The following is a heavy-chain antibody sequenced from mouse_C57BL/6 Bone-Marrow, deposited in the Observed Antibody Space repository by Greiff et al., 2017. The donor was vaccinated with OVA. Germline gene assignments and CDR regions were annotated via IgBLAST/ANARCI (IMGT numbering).Heavy chain of an antibody. Sequence: EVKLEESGGGLVQPKGSLKLSCAASGFSFNTYAMNWVRQAPGKGLEWVARIRSKSNNYATYYADSVKDRFTISRDDSESMLYLQMNNLKTEDTAMYYCVRRGLKMDYWGQGTSVTVSS. J-gene: IGHJ4*01. CDR3: VRRGLKMDY. V-gene: IGHV10-1*01. CDR1: GFSFNTYA. CDR2: IRSKSNNYAT. D-gene: IGHD1-3*01.